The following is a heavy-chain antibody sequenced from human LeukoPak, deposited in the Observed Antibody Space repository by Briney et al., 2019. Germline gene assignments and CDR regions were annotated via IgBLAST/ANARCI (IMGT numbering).Heavy chain of an antibody. D-gene: IGHD6-6*01. CDR3: ALAGQLGDY. CDR1: GVSFSGYY. Sequence: SETLSLTCAVYGVSFSGYYWSWIRQPPGKGLEWIGEINHSGSTNYNPSLKSRVTISVDTSKNQISLKLSSVTASDTAVYYCALAGQLGDYWGQGTLVTVSS. V-gene: IGHV4-34*01. J-gene: IGHJ4*02. CDR2: INHSGST.